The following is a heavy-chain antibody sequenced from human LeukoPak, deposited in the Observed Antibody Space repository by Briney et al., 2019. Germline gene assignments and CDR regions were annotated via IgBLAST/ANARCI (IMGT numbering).Heavy chain of an antibody. CDR3: ARAGYYYDSSGYYYGGYNWFDP. CDR2: IYYSGST. D-gene: IGHD3-22*01. J-gene: IGHJ5*02. Sequence: SETLSLTCTVSGGSISSYYWSWIRQPPGKGLEWIGYIYYSGSTNYNPSLKSRVTISVDTSKNQFSLKLSSVTAADTAVYYCARAGYYYDSSGYYYGGYNWFDPWGQGTLVTVSS. CDR1: GGSISSYY. V-gene: IGHV4-59*01.